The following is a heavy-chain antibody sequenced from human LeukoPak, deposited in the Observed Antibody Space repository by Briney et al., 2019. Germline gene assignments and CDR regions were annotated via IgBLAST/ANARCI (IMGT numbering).Heavy chain of an antibody. CDR1: GYSISSGYY. D-gene: IGHD3-22*01. V-gene: IGHV4-38-2*02. J-gene: IGHJ4*02. CDR3: ARASKNYYDSSGYYDY. Sequence: PSETLSLTCTVSGYSISSGYYWGWIRQPPGKGLEWIGSIYHSGSTYYNPSLKSRVTISVDTSKNQFSLKLSSVTAADTAVYYCARASKNYYDSSGYYDYWGQGTLVTVSS. CDR2: IYHSGST.